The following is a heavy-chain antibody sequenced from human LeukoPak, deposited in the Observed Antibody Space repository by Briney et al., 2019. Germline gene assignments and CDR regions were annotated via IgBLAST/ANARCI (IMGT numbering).Heavy chain of an antibody. CDR1: GFTFSIYR. Sequence: GGSLRLSCAASGFTFSIYRMNWVRQAPGKGLEWVSSISSSSSYIYYADSVKGRFTIYRDNAKNSLYLQMNSLRAEDTAVYYCARPRTNYYDSSGYYTWGQGTLVTVSS. J-gene: IGHJ5*02. CDR3: ARPRTNYYDSSGYYT. CDR2: ISSSSSYI. V-gene: IGHV3-21*01. D-gene: IGHD3-22*01.